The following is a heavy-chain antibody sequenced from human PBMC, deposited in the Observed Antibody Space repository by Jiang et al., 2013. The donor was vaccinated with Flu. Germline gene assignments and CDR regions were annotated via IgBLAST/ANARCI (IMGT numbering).Heavy chain of an antibody. CDR3: ARVLTSMVTTTY. J-gene: IGHJ4*02. D-gene: IGHD3-22*01. V-gene: IGHV4-39*01. Sequence: LKSRVTISVDTSKNQFSLKLSSVTAADTAVYYCARVLTSMVTTTYWGQGTLVTVSS.